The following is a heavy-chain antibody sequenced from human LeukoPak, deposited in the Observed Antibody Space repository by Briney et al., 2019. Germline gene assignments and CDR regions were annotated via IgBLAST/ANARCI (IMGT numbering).Heavy chain of an antibody. J-gene: IGHJ3*02. V-gene: IGHV3-7*01. Sequence: GGSLRLSCAASGFTFRNYWMSWVRQAPGKGLEWVANIKEDESEKYYVGSVKGRFTISRDNAKNSLYLQMNSLRAEDTAVYYCARAGQINYYDRTYMLAFDIWGQGTMVTVSS. CDR1: GFTFRNYW. D-gene: IGHD3-22*01. CDR3: ARAGQINYYDRTYMLAFDI. CDR2: IKEDESEK.